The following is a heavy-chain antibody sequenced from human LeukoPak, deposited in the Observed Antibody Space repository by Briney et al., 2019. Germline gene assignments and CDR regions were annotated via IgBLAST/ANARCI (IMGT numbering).Heavy chain of an antibody. J-gene: IGHJ3*02. CDR3: ARGSDYYDSSGIPQAFDI. D-gene: IGHD3-22*01. CDR1: GFTFSDYY. CDR2: ISSSSSYT. V-gene: IGHV3-11*06. Sequence: GGSLRLSCAASGFTFSDYYMSWIRQAPGKGLEWVPYISSSSSYTNYADSVKGRFTISRDNAKNSLYLQMNSLRAEDTAVYYCARGSDYYDSSGIPQAFDIWGQGTMVTVSS.